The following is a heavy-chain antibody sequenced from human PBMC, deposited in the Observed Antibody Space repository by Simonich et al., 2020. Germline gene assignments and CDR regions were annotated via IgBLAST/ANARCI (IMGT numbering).Heavy chain of an antibody. D-gene: IGHD6-13*01. Sequence: QVQLQESGPGLVKPSETLSLTCAVSGYSISSGYYWVWIRQPPGKGQEWIVSIDHSGSTYDTPTLKSRVTISVDTSKNQFSLKLSSVTAADTAVYYCARVGYSNYYYYGMDVWGQGTTVTVSS. CDR3: ARVGYSNYYYYGMDV. CDR2: IDHSGST. CDR1: GYSISSGYY. V-gene: IGHV4-38-2*01. J-gene: IGHJ6*02.